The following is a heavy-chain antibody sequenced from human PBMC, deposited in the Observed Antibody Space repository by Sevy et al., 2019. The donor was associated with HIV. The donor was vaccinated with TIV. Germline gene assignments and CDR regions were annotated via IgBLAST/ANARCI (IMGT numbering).Heavy chain of an antibody. J-gene: IGHJ6*02. D-gene: IGHD4-17*01. V-gene: IGHV3-15*01. CDR2: IKSKADGGTR. CDR1: RFTFSNAW. CDR3: TTDRDYGDSLEGMDV. Sequence: GGSLRLSCAASRFTFSNAWMSWVRQAPGKGLEWVGRIKSKADGGTRDYATPVKGRFTISRDDSKNTLYLQMNSLKTGDTAVYYCTTDRDYGDSLEGMDVWGQGTTVTVSS.